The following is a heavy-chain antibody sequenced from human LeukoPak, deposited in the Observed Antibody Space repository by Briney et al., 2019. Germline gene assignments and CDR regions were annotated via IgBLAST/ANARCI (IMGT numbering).Heavy chain of an antibody. Sequence: GRSLRLSCAASGFTFSSYAMHWVRQAPGKGLEWVAIISYDGSNKYYADSVKGRFTISRDNSKNTLYLQMNSLRAEDTAVYYCAKGSGYDDPPQYNWFDPWGQGTLVTVSS. CDR2: ISYDGSNK. CDR3: AKGSGYDDPPQYNWFDP. D-gene: IGHD5-12*01. CDR1: GFTFSSYA. J-gene: IGHJ5*02. V-gene: IGHV3-30-3*01.